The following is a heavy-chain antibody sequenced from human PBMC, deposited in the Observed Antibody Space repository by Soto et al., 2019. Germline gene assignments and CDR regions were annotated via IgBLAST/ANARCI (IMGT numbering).Heavy chain of an antibody. Sequence: QVQLVESGGGVVQPGRSLRLSCAASGFTFSSYGMHWVRQAPGKGLEWVAVISYDGSKKYYADSVKGRFTISRDNSKNTLYLQMNSLRAEDTAVYYCAKGPYSGSYLAYFDYWGQGTLVTVSS. J-gene: IGHJ4*02. CDR3: AKGPYSGSYLAYFDY. D-gene: IGHD1-26*01. CDR1: GFTFSSYG. V-gene: IGHV3-30*18. CDR2: ISYDGSKK.